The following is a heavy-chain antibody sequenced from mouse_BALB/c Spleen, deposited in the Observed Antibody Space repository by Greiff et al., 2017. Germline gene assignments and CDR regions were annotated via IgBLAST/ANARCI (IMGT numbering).Heavy chain of an antibody. CDR1: GYTFTSYW. Sequence: VQLQQPGAELVKPGASVKLSCKASGYTFTSYWMHWVKQRPGQGLEWIGEINPSNGRTNYNEKFKSKATLTVDKSSSTAYMQLSSLTSEDSAVYYCASGYYGSSPPFAYWGQGTLVTVSA. J-gene: IGHJ3*01. CDR3: ASGYYGSSPPFAY. V-gene: IGHV1S81*02. D-gene: IGHD1-1*01. CDR2: INPSNGRT.